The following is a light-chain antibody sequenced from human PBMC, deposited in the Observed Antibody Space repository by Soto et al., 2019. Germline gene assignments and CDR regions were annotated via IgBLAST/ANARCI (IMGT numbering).Light chain of an antibody. J-gene: IGKJ3*01. CDR3: QQYGSSLFT. V-gene: IGKV3-20*01. CDR2: GAS. Sequence: EIVLTQSPGTLSLSPGERATLSCRASQSVSSSYLAWYQQKPGQAPRLLIYGASSRATGIPDRFSGSGSGTDFTLPLSRLEPEDFAVYYCQQYGSSLFTFGPGPRVDIK. CDR1: QSVSSSY.